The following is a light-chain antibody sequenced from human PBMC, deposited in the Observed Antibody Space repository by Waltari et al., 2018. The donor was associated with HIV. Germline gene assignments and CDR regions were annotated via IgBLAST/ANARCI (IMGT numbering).Light chain of an antibody. CDR1: QSVLYSSNNKNY. Sequence: DIVMTQSPDSLAVSLGERATINCKSNQSVLYSSNNKNYLAWYEQKAGQPPKLLIYWASIRESGVPDRFSGSGSGTDFTLTITSLQAEDVAVYFCHQYYSIPRTFGQGTKV. J-gene: IGKJ1*01. CDR2: WAS. V-gene: IGKV4-1*01. CDR3: HQYYSIPRT.